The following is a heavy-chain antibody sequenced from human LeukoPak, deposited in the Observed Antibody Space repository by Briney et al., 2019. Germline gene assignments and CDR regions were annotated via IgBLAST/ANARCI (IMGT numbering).Heavy chain of an antibody. CDR3: ARHLGYDFWSRNSYYYYYMDV. CDR1: GGSISSSSYY. Sequence: SETLSLTCTVSGGSISSSSYYWGWIRQPPGKGLEWIGSIYYSGSTYYNPSLKSRVTISVDTSKNQFSLKLSSVTAADTAVYYCARHLGYDFWSRNSYYYYYMDVWGKGTTVTVSS. V-gene: IGHV4-39*01. D-gene: IGHD3-3*01. J-gene: IGHJ6*03. CDR2: IYYSGST.